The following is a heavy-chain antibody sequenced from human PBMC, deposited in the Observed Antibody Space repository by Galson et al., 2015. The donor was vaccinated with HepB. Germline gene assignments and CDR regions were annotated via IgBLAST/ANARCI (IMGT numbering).Heavy chain of an antibody. D-gene: IGHD1-14*01. CDR1: GFGISNYW. Sequence: SLRLSCAASGFGISNYWMHWVRQVPGKGLVWVSRIRGDGIEINYADSVKGRFTISRDNAKNTLYLQMNSLRAEDSAVYYCAGDITPGGVSWGQGTLVTVSS. J-gene: IGHJ5*02. CDR3: AGDITPGGVS. CDR2: IRGDGIEI. V-gene: IGHV3-74*01.